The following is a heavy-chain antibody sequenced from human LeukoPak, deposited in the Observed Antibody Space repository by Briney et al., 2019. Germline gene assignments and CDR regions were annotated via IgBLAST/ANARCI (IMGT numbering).Heavy chain of an antibody. CDR3: AKGVGATPFDY. CDR1: GFTLSAYA. CDR2: IGGSDGST. D-gene: IGHD1-26*01. Sequence: GGSLRLSCAASGFTLSAYAMSWVRQAPGKGLEWVSAIGGSDGSTFYAGSVKGRFTISRDSSKNTLYLQMNSLRAEDTAVYYCAKGVGATPFDYWGQGTLVTVSS. J-gene: IGHJ4*02. V-gene: IGHV3-23*01.